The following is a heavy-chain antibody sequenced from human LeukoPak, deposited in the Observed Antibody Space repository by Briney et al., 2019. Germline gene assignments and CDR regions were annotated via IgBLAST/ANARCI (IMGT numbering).Heavy chain of an antibody. D-gene: IGHD2-2*01. CDR2: IYYSGST. J-gene: IGHJ4*02. Sequence: PSETLSLTCTVSGGSISSYYWSWIRQPPGKGLEWIGCIYYSGSTNYNPSLKSRVTISVDTSKNQFSLKLSSVTAADPAVYYCARSPGYHPDYWGQGTLVTVSS. V-gene: IGHV4-59*08. CDR3: ARSPGYHPDY. CDR1: GGSISSYY.